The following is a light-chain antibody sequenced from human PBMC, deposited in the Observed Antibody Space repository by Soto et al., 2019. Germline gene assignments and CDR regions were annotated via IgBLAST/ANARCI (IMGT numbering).Light chain of an antibody. V-gene: IGKV1-5*03. Sequence: DIQMTQSPSTLSASVGDRVTITCRASQSISSWLAWYQQKPGKAPKLLMYKASSLESGVPSRFSGSGSGTEFTLTISSLQPDDFATYYCQQYNSYCTFGQGTKVDIK. CDR1: QSISSW. CDR2: KAS. CDR3: QQYNSYCT. J-gene: IGKJ1*01.